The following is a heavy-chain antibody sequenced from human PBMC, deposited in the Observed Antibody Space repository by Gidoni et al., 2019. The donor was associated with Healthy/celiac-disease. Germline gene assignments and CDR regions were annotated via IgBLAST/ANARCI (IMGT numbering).Heavy chain of an antibody. J-gene: IGHJ4*02. Sequence: QVQLQQWGAGLLKPSETLSLTCAVYGGSFSGYYWSWIRQPPGKGLEWIGEINHSGSTNYNPSLKSRVTISVDTSKNQFSLKLSSVTAADTAVYYCARSYPSDYWGQGTLVTVSS. CDR1: GGSFSGYY. CDR2: INHSGST. CDR3: ARSYPSDY. V-gene: IGHV4-34*01.